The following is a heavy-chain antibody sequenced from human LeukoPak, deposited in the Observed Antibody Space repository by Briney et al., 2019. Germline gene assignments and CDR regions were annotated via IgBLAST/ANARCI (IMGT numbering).Heavy chain of an antibody. J-gene: IGHJ4*02. CDR3: ARSYYDYVWGSRYYFDY. CDR2: IYYSGST. V-gene: IGHV4-59*01. D-gene: IGHD3-16*01. CDR1: GGSISSYY. Sequence: SETLSLTRTVSGGSISSYYWSWVRQPPGKGLEWIGYIYYSGSTNYNPSLKSRVTISVDTSKNQFSLKLSSVTAADTAVYYCARSYYDYVWGSRYYFDYWGQGTLVTVSS.